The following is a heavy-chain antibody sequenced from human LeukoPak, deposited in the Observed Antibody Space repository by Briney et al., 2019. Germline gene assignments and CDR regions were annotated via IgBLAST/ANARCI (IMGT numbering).Heavy chain of an antibody. Sequence: GGSLRLSCAASGFTFSSYSMNWVRQAPGKGLEWVSYISSSSSTIYYADSVKGRFTISRDNAKNSLYLQMNSLRAEDTAVYYCARDQNLGYCSGGSCYLVGWRDYYGMDVWGQGTTVTVSS. CDR3: ARDQNLGYCSGGSCYLVGWRDYYGMDV. V-gene: IGHV3-48*04. J-gene: IGHJ6*02. CDR1: GFTFSSYS. D-gene: IGHD2-15*01. CDR2: ISSSSSTI.